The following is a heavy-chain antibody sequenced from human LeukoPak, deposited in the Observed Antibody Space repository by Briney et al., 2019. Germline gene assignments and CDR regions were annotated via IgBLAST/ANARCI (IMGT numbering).Heavy chain of an antibody. D-gene: IGHD3-16*01. CDR1: GDTSGSYA. Sequence: ASVKVSCKASGDTSGSYAMNWVRRAPGQGLEWVARIIPLLGITNHAQKLQGRVTVTADTSTNTVYMELSSLRPDDTAVYYCARARSRITFGGIRHAFDIWGQGTLVTVSS. V-gene: IGHV1-69*04. CDR3: ARARSRITFGGIRHAFDI. J-gene: IGHJ3*02. CDR2: IIPLLGIT.